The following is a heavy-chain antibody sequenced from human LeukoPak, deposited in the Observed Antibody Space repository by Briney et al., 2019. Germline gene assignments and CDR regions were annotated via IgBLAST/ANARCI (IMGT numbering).Heavy chain of an antibody. CDR2: ISPNSGGT. V-gene: IGHV1-2*02. D-gene: IGHD5-12*01. CDR3: AGGRAQKEDQWLLQGY. Sequence: ASLKVSCKASGYTFTAYYIHSVRQAPGQGLEWMGWISPNSGGTNYAQKFQGRVTVTRDTSISTAYMELSGLISDDTAVYYCAGGRAQKEDQWLLQGYWGQGTLVTISS. CDR1: GYTFTAYY. J-gene: IGHJ4*02.